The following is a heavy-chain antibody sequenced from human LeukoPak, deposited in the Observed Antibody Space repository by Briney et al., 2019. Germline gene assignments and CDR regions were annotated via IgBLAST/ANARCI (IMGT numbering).Heavy chain of an antibody. D-gene: IGHD3-16*02. CDR1: GGSMSSYY. V-gene: IGHV4-59*01. CDR2: IYYSGST. J-gene: IGHJ5*02. Sequence: SETLSLTCNVSGGSMSSYYWTWVRQPPGKGLEWIGYIYYSGSTNYNPSLKSRVTISVDTSKNQFSLKLSSVTAADTAVYFCARRGPSYNWFDPWGQGTLVTVSS. CDR3: ARRGPSYNWFDP.